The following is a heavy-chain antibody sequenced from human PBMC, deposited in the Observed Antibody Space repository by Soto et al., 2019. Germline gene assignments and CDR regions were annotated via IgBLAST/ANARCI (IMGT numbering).Heavy chain of an antibody. V-gene: IGHV4-4*02. D-gene: IGHD3-10*01. CDR3: ARPYGLGREGRVDE. CDR1: GGSISSSNW. Sequence: SETLSLTCAVSGGSISSSNWWSWVRQPPGKGLEWIGEIYHSGSTNYNPSPKSRVTISVDTSKNQFSLKLSSVTAADTAVYYWARPYGLGREGRVDEWRQGTTVTDSS. CDR2: IYHSGST. J-gene: IGHJ6*02.